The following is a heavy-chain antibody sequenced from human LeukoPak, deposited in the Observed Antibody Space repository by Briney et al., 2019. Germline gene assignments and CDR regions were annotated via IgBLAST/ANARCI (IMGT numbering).Heavy chain of an antibody. CDR3: ARNDYYDFWSGHSHYYYYYMDV. J-gene: IGHJ6*03. Sequence: ASVKVSCKASGYTFTGYYMHWVRQAPGQGLEWMGWINPNSGGTNYAQKFQGRVTMTRDTSTSTAYMELSRLRSDDTAVYYCARNDYYDFWSGHSHYYYYYMDVWGKGTTVTVSS. V-gene: IGHV1-2*02. D-gene: IGHD3-3*01. CDR2: INPNSGGT. CDR1: GYTFTGYY.